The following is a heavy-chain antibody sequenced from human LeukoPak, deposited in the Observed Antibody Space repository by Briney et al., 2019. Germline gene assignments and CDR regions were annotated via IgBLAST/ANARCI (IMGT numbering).Heavy chain of an antibody. D-gene: IGHD3-16*01. Sequence: AGGSLRLSCAASGFTFSSYGMHWVRQAPGKGLEWVAVIWYGGSNKYYADSVKGRFTISRDNSKNTLYLQMNSLRAEDTAVYYCARDTVYLGFDYWGQGTLVTVSS. J-gene: IGHJ4*02. CDR1: GFTFSSYG. V-gene: IGHV3-33*01. CDR2: IWYGGSNK. CDR3: ARDTVYLGFDY.